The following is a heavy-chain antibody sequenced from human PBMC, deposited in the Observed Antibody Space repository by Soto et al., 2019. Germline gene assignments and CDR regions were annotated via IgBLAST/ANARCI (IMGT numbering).Heavy chain of an antibody. D-gene: IGHD1-26*01. CDR2: ISPDGSTI. V-gene: IGHV3-74*02. CDR1: GFTLSSYW. J-gene: IGHJ4*02. CDR3: TRVISGSSGLFDY. Sequence: EVQLLESGGGLVQPGGSLRLSCVGSGFTLSSYWMHWVRQAPGKGLVWVSRISPDGSTINYADFVKGRFTISRDNAKNTLYLQMDSLRAEDTALYYCTRVISGSSGLFDYWGQGALVTVSS.